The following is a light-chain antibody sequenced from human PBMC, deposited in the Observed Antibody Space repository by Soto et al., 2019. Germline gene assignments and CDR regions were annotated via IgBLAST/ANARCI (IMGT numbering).Light chain of an antibody. CDR1: QSVSSSY. J-gene: IGKJ4*01. CDR3: HRTVPPPQIT. V-gene: IGKV3-20*01. Sequence: EIVLTQSPGTLSLSPGERATLSCRASQSVSSSYLVWYQQKAGQAPRLLIYGASSRATGIPDRFSGSGSGKDFPPPTRRLDLKDLEGYYVHRTVPPPQITFAKGTRV. CDR2: GAS.